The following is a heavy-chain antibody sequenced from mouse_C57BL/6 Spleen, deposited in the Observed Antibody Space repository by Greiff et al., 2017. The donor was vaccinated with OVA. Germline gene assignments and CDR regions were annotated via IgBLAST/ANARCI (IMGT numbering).Heavy chain of an antibody. V-gene: IGHV1-82*01. CDR3: ARDDGYLYYAMDY. Sequence: VKLQQSGPELVKPGASVKISCKASGYAFSSSWMNWVKQRPGKGLEWIGRIYPGDGDTNYNGKFKGKATLTADKSSSTAYMQLSSLTSEDSAVYFCARDDGYLYYAMDYWGQGTSVTVSS. CDR1: GYAFSSSW. D-gene: IGHD2-3*01. J-gene: IGHJ4*01. CDR2: IYPGDGDT.